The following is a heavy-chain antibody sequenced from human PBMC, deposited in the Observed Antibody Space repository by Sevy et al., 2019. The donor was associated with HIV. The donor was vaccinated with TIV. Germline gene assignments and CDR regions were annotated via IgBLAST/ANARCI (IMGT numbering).Heavy chain of an antibody. J-gene: IGHJ3*02. Sequence: GGSLRLSCAASGFTFSNYVMHWVRQAPGKGLEWVTFIASYGNDEDYADSVKGRFTISRDNSKNMVYLQMNSLRAEDTAVFYCARGATFYSDSSGRVLSVLGAFDIWGRGTMVTVSS. D-gene: IGHD3-22*01. CDR3: ARGATFYSDSSGRVLSVLGAFDI. CDR2: IASYGNDE. CDR1: GFTFSNYV. V-gene: IGHV3-30*14.